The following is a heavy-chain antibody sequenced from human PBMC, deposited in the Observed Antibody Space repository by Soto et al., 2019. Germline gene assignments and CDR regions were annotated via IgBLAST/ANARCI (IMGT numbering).Heavy chain of an antibody. CDR3: AKDNCISTSCYRLYNWFDP. V-gene: IGHV3-30*18. CDR1: GFTFSSYG. Sequence: QVQLVESGGGVVQPGRSLRLSCAASGFTFSSYGMHWVRQAPGKGLEWVAVISHDGSNKYYGDSVKGRFTISRDNSKNTLYLQMNSLRAEDTAVYYCAKDNCISTSCYRLYNWFDPWGQGTLFTVSS. J-gene: IGHJ5*02. D-gene: IGHD2-2*01. CDR2: ISHDGSNK.